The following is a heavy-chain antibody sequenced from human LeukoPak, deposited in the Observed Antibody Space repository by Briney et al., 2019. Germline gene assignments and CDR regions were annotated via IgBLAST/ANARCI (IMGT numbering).Heavy chain of an antibody. Sequence: GGSLRLSCAASGFTFSSYALSWVRQAPAKGLEWVSVISGSGGSTYYADSVKGRSTISRDNSKNTLYLQLNSLRAEDTAVYYCARVMPLCGGTTTCLSFDYWGQGTLVTVSS. D-gene: IGHD1-1*01. CDR1: GFTFSSYA. CDR2: ISGSGGST. J-gene: IGHJ4*02. CDR3: ARVMPLCGGTTTCLSFDY. V-gene: IGHV3-23*01.